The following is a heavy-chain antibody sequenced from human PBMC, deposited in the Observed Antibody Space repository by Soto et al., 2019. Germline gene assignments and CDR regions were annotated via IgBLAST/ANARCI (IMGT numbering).Heavy chain of an antibody. J-gene: IGHJ2*01. D-gene: IGHD4-17*01. CDR1: GFTFSSYS. CDR3: ARDYGDYVRWYFDL. CDR2: ISISSRTI. V-gene: IGHV3-48*01. Sequence: EVQLVESGGGLVQPGGSLRLSCAASGFTFSSYSMNWVRQAPGKGLEWVSYISISSRTIYYADSVKGRFTISRDNAKNSLSLQMNCLRAEDTAVYDCARDYGDYVRWYFDLWGRGTLVTVSS.